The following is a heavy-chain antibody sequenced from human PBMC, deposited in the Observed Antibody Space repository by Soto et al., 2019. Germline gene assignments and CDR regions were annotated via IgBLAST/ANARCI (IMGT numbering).Heavy chain of an antibody. Sequence: SETLSLTCTVSGGSVSSGSYYWSWIRQPPGKGLEWIGYIYYSGSTNYNPSLKSRVTISVDTSKNQFSLKLSSVTAADTAVYYCARKEYYFDYWGQGTLVTVSS. V-gene: IGHV4-61*01. J-gene: IGHJ4*02. CDR3: ARKEYYFDY. CDR1: GGSVSSGSYY. CDR2: IYYSGST.